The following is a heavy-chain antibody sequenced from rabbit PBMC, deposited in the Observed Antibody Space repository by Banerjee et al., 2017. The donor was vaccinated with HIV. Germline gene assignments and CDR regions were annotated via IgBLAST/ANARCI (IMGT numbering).Heavy chain of an antibody. Sequence: QEQLVESGGDLVKPEGSLTLTCKASGFDFSGNALCWFRQAPGKGPEWIGTIYAGSSGITDYASWVNGRFTISRSTSLNTVDLQMTSLTAADTATYFCARDLAGVIGWNFALWGPGTLVTVS. CDR1: GFDFSGNA. CDR3: ARDLAGVIGWNFAL. CDR2: IYAGSSGIT. D-gene: IGHD4-1*01. J-gene: IGHJ4*01. V-gene: IGHV1S47*01.